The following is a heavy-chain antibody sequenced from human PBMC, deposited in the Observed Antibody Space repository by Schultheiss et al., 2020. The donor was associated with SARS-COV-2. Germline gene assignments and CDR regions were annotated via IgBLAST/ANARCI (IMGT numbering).Heavy chain of an antibody. V-gene: IGHV3-21*01. CDR1: GFTFSSYS. CDR2: ISSSSSYI. D-gene: IGHD3-22*01. CDR3: ARGPDYYDSSGYYYGNAFDI. Sequence: GGSLRLSCAASGFTFSSYSMNWVRQAPGKGLEWVSSISSSSSYIYYADSVKGRFTISRDNAKNSLYLQMNSLRAEDTAVYYCARGPDYYDSSGYYYGNAFDIWGQGTMVTVSS. J-gene: IGHJ3*02.